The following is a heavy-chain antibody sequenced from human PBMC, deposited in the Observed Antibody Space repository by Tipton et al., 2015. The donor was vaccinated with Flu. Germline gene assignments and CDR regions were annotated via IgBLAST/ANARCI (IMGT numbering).Heavy chain of an antibody. CDR1: GGSFSGYY. CDR3: ARGAVAATRVDY. D-gene: IGHD2-15*01. CDR2: INHSGST. J-gene: IGHJ4*02. V-gene: IGHV4-34*01. Sequence: TLSLTCAVYGGSFSGYYWSWIRQPPGKGLEWIGEINHSGSTNYNPSLKSRVTISVDTSKNQFSLKLSSVTAADTAVYYCARGAVAATRVDYWGQGTLVTVSS.